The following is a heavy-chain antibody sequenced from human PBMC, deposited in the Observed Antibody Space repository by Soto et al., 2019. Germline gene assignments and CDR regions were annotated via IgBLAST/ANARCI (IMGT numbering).Heavy chain of an antibody. CDR2: MNPNSGNT. J-gene: IGHJ6*03. Sequence: ASVKVSCKASGYTFTSYDINWVRQATGQGLEWMGWMNPNSGNTGYAQKFQGRVTMTRNTFISTAYMELSSLRSEDTAVYYCARLYRFSTPYYYYYYMDVWGKGTTVTVSS. V-gene: IGHV1-8*01. CDR3: ARLYRFSTPYYYYYYMDV. D-gene: IGHD2-2*02. CDR1: GYTFTSYD.